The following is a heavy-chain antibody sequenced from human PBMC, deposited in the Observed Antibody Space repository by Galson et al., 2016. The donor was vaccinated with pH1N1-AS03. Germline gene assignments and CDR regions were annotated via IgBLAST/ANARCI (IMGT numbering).Heavy chain of an antibody. CDR1: GFTFSKYS. CDR3: SRGLRRDYGMDV. D-gene: IGHD5/OR15-5a*01. Sequence: CAASGFTFSKYSMSWVRKAPGQGLAWVSSIRSRTNYIHDSDSVRGRSTISRDNPKNSLYLQMSSLRTDDTAVYYWSRGLRRDYGMDVWGQGTTVTVFS. J-gene: IGHJ6*02. V-gene: IGHV3-21*01. CDR2: IRSRTNYI.